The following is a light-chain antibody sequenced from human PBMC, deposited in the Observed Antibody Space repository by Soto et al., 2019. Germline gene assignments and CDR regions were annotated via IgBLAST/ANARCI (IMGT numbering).Light chain of an antibody. CDR2: GAS. CDR1: QSVSSSY. Sequence: DIVLTQSPGTLSLSPGDRATLSCRASQSVSSSYLAWYQQKPGQAPRLLVYGASSRATDIPDRFSGSGSGTDFTLTISRLEPEDFAVYYCQLYGSSPLLTFGPGTKVDIK. V-gene: IGKV3-20*01. CDR3: QLYGSSPLLT. J-gene: IGKJ3*01.